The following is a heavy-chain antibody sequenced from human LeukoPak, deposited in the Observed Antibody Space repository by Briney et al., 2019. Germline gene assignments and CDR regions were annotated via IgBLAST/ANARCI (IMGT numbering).Heavy chain of an antibody. D-gene: IGHD3-10*01. V-gene: IGHV1-3*03. CDR2: INAGNGNT. Sequence: ASVKVSCKASGYTFISYAMHWVRQAPGQRLEWMGWINAGNGNTKYSQEFQGRVTITRDTSTDTAYMELSSLRSEDTAVYYCARDFMVRGEWYYYMDVWGKGTTVTVSS. J-gene: IGHJ6*03. CDR1: GYTFISYA. CDR3: ARDFMVRGEWYYYMDV.